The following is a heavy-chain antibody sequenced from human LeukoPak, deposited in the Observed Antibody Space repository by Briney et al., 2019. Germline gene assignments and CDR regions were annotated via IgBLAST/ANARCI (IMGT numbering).Heavy chain of an antibody. J-gene: IGHJ4*02. Sequence: GGSLRLSCAASGFTFSSYAMSWVRQAPGKGLKWVSTINDNGAGTYYADSVKGRFTISRDNSKNTLYLQMNSLRAEDTAVYYCARAPRGYSYGYVDYWGQGTLVTVSS. D-gene: IGHD5-18*01. CDR1: GFTFSSYA. CDR2: INDNGAGT. CDR3: ARAPRGYSYGYVDY. V-gene: IGHV3-23*01.